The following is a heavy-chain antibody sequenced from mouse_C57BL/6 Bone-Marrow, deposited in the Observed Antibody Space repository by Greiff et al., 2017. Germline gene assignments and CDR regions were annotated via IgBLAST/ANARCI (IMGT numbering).Heavy chain of an antibody. J-gene: IGHJ3*01. CDR1: GYTFTEYT. D-gene: IGHD1-1*01. CDR2: FYPGSGSI. CDR3: AIHEWDYYGSFSWFAY. V-gene: IGHV1-62-2*01. Sequence: LEESGAELVKPGASVKLSCKASGYTFTEYTIHWVKQRSGQGLEWIGWFYPGSGSIKYNEKFKDKATLTADKSSSTVYMELSRLTSEDSAVYFCAIHEWDYYGSFSWFAYWGQGTLVTVSA.